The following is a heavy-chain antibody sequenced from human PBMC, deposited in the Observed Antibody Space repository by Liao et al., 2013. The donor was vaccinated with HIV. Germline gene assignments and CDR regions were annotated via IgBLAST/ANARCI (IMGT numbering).Heavy chain of an antibody. J-gene: IGHJ5*02. CDR1: GGSISSSSYY. D-gene: IGHD3-10*01. CDR2: ISYSGIT. V-gene: IGHV4-39*07. Sequence: QMQLQESGPGLVKPSETLSLTCTVSGGSISSSSYYWGWIRQPPGKGPEWIGSISYSGITYYKPSLKSRVTISVDTSRNHFSLTLMSVTAADTAVYYCAKVLGEFDPWGQGILVSVSS. CDR3: AKVLGEFDP.